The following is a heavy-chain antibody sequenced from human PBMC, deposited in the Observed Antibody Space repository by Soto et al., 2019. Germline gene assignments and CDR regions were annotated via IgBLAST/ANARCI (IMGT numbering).Heavy chain of an antibody. CDR3: ARLGAYYQALDS. CDR2: VYYAGTT. D-gene: IGHD3-22*01. Sequence: SETLSLTCTVSDGSITTNYSTWVRQPPGKGLEWIDYVYYAGTTTYHPSLKSRVTISIDTSKNELSLKLTSVTAADTAVYYCARLGAYYQALDSWGQGTLVTVS. CDR1: DGSITTNY. V-gene: IGHV4-59*08. J-gene: IGHJ4*02.